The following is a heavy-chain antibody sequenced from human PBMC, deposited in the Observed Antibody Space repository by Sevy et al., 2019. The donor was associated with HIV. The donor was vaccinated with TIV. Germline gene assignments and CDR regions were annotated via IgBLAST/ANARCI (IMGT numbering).Heavy chain of an antibody. Sequence: GGSLRPSCAASGLTFSNYWMTWVRQAQGKGLDGVPTMKGDGGRKSYLDSVEGRFTISRDNAKNSLYLQMNGLRAEDTAVYYCARDYNYQILPIFYDAFDIWGQGTMVTVSS. CDR2: MKGDGGRK. CDR3: ARDYNYQILPIFYDAFDI. D-gene: IGHD3-3*01. V-gene: IGHV3-7*01. CDR1: GLTFSNYW. J-gene: IGHJ3*02.